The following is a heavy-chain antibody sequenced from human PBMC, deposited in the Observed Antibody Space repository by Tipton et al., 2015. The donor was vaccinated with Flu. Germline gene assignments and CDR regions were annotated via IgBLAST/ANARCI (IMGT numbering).Heavy chain of an antibody. J-gene: IGHJ3*02. CDR3: ARASGHYDYVWGGYRLDAFDI. V-gene: IGHV3-53*01. CDR1: GFTVSRNY. CDR2: IYSGGTT. D-gene: IGHD3-16*02. Sequence: SLRLSCAASGFTVSRNYMNWVRQAPGKGLEWVSVIYSGGTTYYADSVEGRFTISRDNSKNTLYLQINSLTAEDTAVYYCARASGHYDYVWGGYRLDAFDIWGQGTLVTVSS.